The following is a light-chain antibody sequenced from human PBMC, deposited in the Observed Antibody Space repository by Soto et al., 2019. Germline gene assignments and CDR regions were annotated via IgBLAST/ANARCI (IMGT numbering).Light chain of an antibody. V-gene: IGLV1-51*02. CDR2: ENN. CDR3: GTWDSSLSAWV. J-gene: IGLJ3*02. Sequence: QSVLTQPPSVSAAPGQKVTISCSGSSSNIGSNYVSWYQHLPGTAPKLLIYENNKRPSGIPDRFSGSTSGTSATLGITGLQTGDEADYYCGTWDSSLSAWVFGGGTKVTVL. CDR1: SSNIGSNY.